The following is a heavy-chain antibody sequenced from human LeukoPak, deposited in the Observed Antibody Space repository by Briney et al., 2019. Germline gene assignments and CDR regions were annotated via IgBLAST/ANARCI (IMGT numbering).Heavy chain of an antibody. CDR1: GFTFGTYY. J-gene: IGHJ4*02. Sequence: GGSLRLSCAASGFTFGTYYMSWIRQAPGKGLEWVSYISESGSSIYNADSVKGRFTISRDNAKNSLYLQMNSLRAEDTALYYCARCWSGILTPFDYWGQGTLVTVSS. D-gene: IGHD3-9*01. V-gene: IGHV3-11*01. CDR2: ISESGSSI. CDR3: ARCWSGILTPFDY.